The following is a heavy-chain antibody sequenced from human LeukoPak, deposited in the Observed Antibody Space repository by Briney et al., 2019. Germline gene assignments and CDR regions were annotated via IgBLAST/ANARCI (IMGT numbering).Heavy chain of an antibody. CDR2: IYNSGTT. V-gene: IGHV4-4*07. Sequence: PSETLSLTCTVSGGSFSSYYWTWIRQPAGKGLEWIGRIYNSGTTNYSPSLESRVTMSLDTSKNRFSLSLSSVTAADTAVYYCARDLSNFWSGYFNWFDPWGQGTLVTVSS. J-gene: IGHJ5*02. CDR1: GGSFSSYY. CDR3: ARDLSNFWSGYFNWFDP. D-gene: IGHD3-3*01.